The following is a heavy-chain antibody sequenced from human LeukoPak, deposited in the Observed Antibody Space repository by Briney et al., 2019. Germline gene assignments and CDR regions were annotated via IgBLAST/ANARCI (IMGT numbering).Heavy chain of an antibody. CDR1: GFTFDDYA. J-gene: IGHJ1*01. CDR3: AKDKTAAGWQYFQH. Sequence: PGGSLRLSCEASGFTFDDYAMHWVRQTLGKGLEWVSLITWDGATTYYANSVKGRFSISRDNNKNSLYLQMNSLRAEDTALYYCAKDKTAAGWQYFQHWGQGTLVTVSS. CDR2: ITWDGATT. V-gene: IGHV3-43D*03. D-gene: IGHD6-13*01.